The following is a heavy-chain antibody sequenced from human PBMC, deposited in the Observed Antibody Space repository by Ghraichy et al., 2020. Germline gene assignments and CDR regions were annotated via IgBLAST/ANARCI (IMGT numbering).Heavy chain of an antibody. D-gene: IGHD3-10*01. J-gene: IGHJ4*02. CDR2: ISSGSYTV. CDR3: ARGFTVDGPGSFFDS. V-gene: IGHV3-48*01. Sequence: GGSLRLSCAASGFTFSGYNMNWVRQTPGQGLEWVSFISSGSYTVHYADSVKGRFTISRDNAKNSLYLQMNSLRAEDTAVYFCARGFTVDGPGSFFDSWGQGTLVTVSS. CDR1: GFTFSGYN.